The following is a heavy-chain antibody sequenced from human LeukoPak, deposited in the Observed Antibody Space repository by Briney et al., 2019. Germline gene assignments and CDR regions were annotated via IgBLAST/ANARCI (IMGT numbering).Heavy chain of an antibody. Sequence: SETLSLTCAVSGGSISSYYWSWIRQPPGRGLEWIGSIHYSGSTSYNSSLKSRVTMSIDTSKNQFSLKLSSVTAADTAVYYCARDCVRYCSSTSCFPYYYYYYYMDVWGKGTTVTVSS. V-gene: IGHV4-59*12. D-gene: IGHD2-2*01. CDR3: ARDCVRYCSSTSCFPYYYYYYYMDV. CDR2: IHYSGST. CDR1: GGSISSYY. J-gene: IGHJ6*03.